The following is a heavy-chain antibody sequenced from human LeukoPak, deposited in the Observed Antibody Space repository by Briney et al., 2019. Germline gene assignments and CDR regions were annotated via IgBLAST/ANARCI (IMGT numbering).Heavy chain of an antibody. Sequence: PAETLSLPCTVSGGSISSYYWSWIRQPAGKGLEWIGRIYTSGSTNYNPSLKSRVTMSVDTSKNQFSLKLSSVTAADTAVYYCAGLYYYGSGSSFDYWGQGTLGTVSS. CDR1: GGSISSYY. CDR2: IYTSGST. CDR3: AGLYYYGSGSSFDY. V-gene: IGHV4-4*07. J-gene: IGHJ4*02. D-gene: IGHD3-10*01.